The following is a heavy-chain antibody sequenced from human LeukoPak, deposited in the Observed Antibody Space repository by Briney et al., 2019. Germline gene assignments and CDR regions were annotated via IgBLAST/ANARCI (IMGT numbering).Heavy chain of an antibody. CDR1: GGSISSSNW. CDR3: ARGGTVTPDWHYYMDV. D-gene: IGHD4-17*01. Sequence: SETLSLTCAVSGGSISSSNWWSWVRQPPGKGMAWTGEIYHSGSTNYNPSLKSRVTISVDKSKNQFSLKLSSVTAADTAVYYCARGGTVTPDWHYYMDVWGKGTTVNIAS. V-gene: IGHV4-4*02. CDR2: IYHSGST. J-gene: IGHJ6*03.